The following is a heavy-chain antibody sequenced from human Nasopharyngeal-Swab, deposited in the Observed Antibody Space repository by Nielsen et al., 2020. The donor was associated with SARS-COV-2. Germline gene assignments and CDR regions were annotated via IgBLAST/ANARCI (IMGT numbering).Heavy chain of an antibody. J-gene: IGHJ5*02. V-gene: IGHV5-51*01. CDR3: ARPYCSSTSCHNWFDP. D-gene: IGHD2-2*01. CDR2: IYPGDSDT. CDR1: GYSFTSYW. Sequence: GESLKISCKGSGYSFTSYWIGWVRQMPGKGLEWMWIIYPGDSDTRYSPSFQGQVTISADKSISTAYLQWSSLKSSDTAMYYCARPYCSSTSCHNWFDPCGQGTLVTVSS.